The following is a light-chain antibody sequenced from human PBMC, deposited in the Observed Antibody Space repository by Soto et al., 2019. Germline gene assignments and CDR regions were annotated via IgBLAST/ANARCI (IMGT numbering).Light chain of an antibody. V-gene: IGKV3-20*01. J-gene: IGKJ1*01. CDR3: QQYNSYWT. CDR1: QSVSSSN. CDR2: GAS. Sequence: EIVLTQSPATLSLSPGERATLSCRASQSVSSSNFAWYQQKPAQAPRLLIYGASRRAPGIPERFSGSGSGTEFTLTISSLQPDDFATYYCQQYNSYWTFGQGTKV.